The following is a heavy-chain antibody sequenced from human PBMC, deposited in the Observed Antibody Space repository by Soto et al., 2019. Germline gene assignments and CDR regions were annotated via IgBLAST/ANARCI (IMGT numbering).Heavy chain of an antibody. CDR3: ARVTHYFDY. Sequence: QVQLVQSGAEVKKPGSSVKVSCKASGGTFSDYYMSWIRQAPGKGLEWVSYISSSGNTIHYADSVKGRFTISRDNAKNSLFLQMNSLRVEDTAVYYCARVTHYFDYWGQGTLVAVSS. CDR2: ISSSGNTI. V-gene: IGHV3-11*01. CDR1: GGTFSDYY. J-gene: IGHJ4*02.